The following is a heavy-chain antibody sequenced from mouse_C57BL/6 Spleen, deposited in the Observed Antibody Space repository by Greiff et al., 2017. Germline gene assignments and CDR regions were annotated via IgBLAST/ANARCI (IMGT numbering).Heavy chain of an antibody. J-gene: IGHJ3*01. CDR2: IYPRSGNT. CDR3: AYYSNNEWAY. D-gene: IGHD2-5*01. V-gene: IGHV1-81*01. CDR1: GYTFPSYG. Sequence: VPLQPSGAELARPGASVKLSCKASGYTFPSYGISWVKQRTGQGLEWIGEIYPRSGNTYYNEKFKGKATLTADKSSSTAYMELRSLTAEDSAVYFCAYYSNNEWAYWGQGTLVTVSA.